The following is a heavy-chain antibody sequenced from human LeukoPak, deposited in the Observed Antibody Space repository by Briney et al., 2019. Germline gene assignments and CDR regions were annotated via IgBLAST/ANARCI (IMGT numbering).Heavy chain of an antibody. CDR3: ARDRGYVSFDF. J-gene: IGHJ4*02. Sequence: GGSLRLSCAASGFTFSSYWMHWVRQAPGKGLEWVATIKEDGTEEYYVDSVKGRFTISRDFAKNSLYLQMNSLRAEDTAVYYCARDRGYVSFDFWGQGTLVTVSS. CDR2: IKEDGTEE. D-gene: IGHD3-10*02. CDR1: GFTFSSYW. V-gene: IGHV3-7*05.